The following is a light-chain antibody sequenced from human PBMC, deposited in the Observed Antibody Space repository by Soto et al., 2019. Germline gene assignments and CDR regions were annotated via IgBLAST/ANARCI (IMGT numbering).Light chain of an antibody. CDR1: SSDIGSHNF. J-gene: IGLJ7*01. Sequence: QSVLTQPASVSGSPGQSITISCTGTSSDIGSHNFVSWYQQRPGKAPKLMIFEVTKRPSGVSNRFSASKSGNTASLTISGVQAEDEADYYCCSYAGTTTLVFGGGTQLTVL. CDR3: CSYAGTTTLV. CDR2: EVT. V-gene: IGLV2-23*02.